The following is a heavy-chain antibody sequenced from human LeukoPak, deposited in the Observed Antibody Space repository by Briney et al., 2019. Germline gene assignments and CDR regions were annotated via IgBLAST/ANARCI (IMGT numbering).Heavy chain of an antibody. V-gene: IGHV4-34*01. CDR2: INHSGST. J-gene: IGHJ6*03. CDR1: GGSFSGYY. CDR3: ARARSPITIFGVVILCYYYMDV. D-gene: IGHD3-3*01. Sequence: PSETLSLTCAVYGGSFSGYYWSWIRQPPGKGLEWIGEINHSGSTNYNPSLKSRVTISVDTSKNQFSLKLSSVTAADTAVYYCARARSPITIFGVVILCYYYMDVWGKGTTVTVSS.